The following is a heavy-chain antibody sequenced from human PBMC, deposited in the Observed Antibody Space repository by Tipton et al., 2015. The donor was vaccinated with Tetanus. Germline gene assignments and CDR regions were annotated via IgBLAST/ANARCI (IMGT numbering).Heavy chain of an antibody. CDR2: TSPSGRT. CDR1: GGSIRSGSYQ. Sequence: TLSLTCTVSGGSIRSGSYQWNWIRQPPGKGLEWLAYTSPSGRTNSNYSLKSRITISQDMSKNQLSLRLASVTAADTAVYYCARANYEFPKKGPFDSWGQGALVIVSS. D-gene: IGHD3-3*01. V-gene: IGHV4-61*01. J-gene: IGHJ4*02. CDR3: ARANYEFPKKGPFDS.